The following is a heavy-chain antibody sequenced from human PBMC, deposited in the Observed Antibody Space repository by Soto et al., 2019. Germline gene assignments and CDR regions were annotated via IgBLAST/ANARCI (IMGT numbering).Heavy chain of an antibody. D-gene: IGHD3-22*01. CDR2: IYYSGST. V-gene: IGHV4-59*01. J-gene: IGHJ4*02. Sequence: SETLSLTCTVSGGSISSYYWSWIRQPPGKGLEWIGYIYYSGSTSYNPSLKSRVTISVDTSKNQFSLKLSSVTAADTAVYYCARGHYYDSIPDYWGQGTLVTVSS. CDR1: GGSISSYY. CDR3: ARGHYYDSIPDY.